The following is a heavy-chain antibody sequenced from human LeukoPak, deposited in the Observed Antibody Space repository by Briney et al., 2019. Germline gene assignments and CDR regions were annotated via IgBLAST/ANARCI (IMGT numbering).Heavy chain of an antibody. CDR2: INWNGGST. D-gene: IGHD5-18*01. CDR1: GFTFDDYG. Sequence: PARSLRLSCAASGFTFDDYGMSWVRQAPGKGLEWVSGINWNGGSTGYADSVKGRFTISRVNAKNSLYLQMNSLRAEGTALYYCARAVDSDTAMVTGDYYYMDVWGKGTTVTVSS. V-gene: IGHV3-20*04. CDR3: ARAVDSDTAMVTGDYYYMDV. J-gene: IGHJ6*03.